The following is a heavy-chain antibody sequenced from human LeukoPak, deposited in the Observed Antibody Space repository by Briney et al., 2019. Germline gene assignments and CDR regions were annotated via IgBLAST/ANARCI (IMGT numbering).Heavy chain of an antibody. V-gene: IGHV4-39*02. CDR3: ARGYSSSWYGYFQH. CDR2: IYYSGST. CDR1: GGSISSSSYY. J-gene: IGHJ1*01. Sequence: SETLSLTCTVSGGSISSSSYYWGWIRQPPGKGLEWIGSIYYSGSTYYNPSLKSRVTISVDTSKNHFSLKLNSVTAADTAVYYCARGYSSSWYGYFQHWGQGTLVTVSS. D-gene: IGHD6-13*01.